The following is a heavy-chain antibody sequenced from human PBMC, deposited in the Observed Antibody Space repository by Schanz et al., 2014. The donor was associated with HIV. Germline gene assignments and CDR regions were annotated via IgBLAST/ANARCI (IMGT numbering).Heavy chain of an antibody. J-gene: IGHJ4*02. CDR3: ANEEVPNAY. CDR1: GFTFSSYG. V-gene: IGHV3-23*04. Sequence: VQLVESGGRVVQPGRSLRLSCAASGFTFSSYGMHWVRQAPGKGLEWVSGISISGETTYYADSVKGRFTISRDNSKNTLYLQMNSLRVEDTAVYYCANEEVPNAYWGQGTLVTVS. D-gene: IGHD2-8*01. CDR2: ISISGETT.